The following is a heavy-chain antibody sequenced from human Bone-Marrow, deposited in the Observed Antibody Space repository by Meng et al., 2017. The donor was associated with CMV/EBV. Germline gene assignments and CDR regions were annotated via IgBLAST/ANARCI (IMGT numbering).Heavy chain of an antibody. J-gene: IGHJ4*02. V-gene: IGHV1-8*03. CDR2: MNPNSGNT. D-gene: IGHD7-27*01. CDR3: ARSLGY. CDR1: GYTFTSQG. Sequence: ASVKVSCKASGYTFTSQGINWVRQATGQGLEWMGWMNPNSGNTGYAQKFQSRVTITRNTSISTAYMELSSLGSEDTAVYDCARSLGYWGQGTLVTVSS.